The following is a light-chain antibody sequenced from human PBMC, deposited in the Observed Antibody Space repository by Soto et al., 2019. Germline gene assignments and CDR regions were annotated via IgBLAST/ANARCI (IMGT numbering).Light chain of an antibody. CDR3: QQYNNWPRT. V-gene: IGKV3-15*01. CDR2: GAS. CDR1: QSVSSN. J-gene: IGKJ1*01. Sequence: EIVMTQSPATLSVSPGERATLSCRASQSVSSNLAWYQQKPGQAPRLLIHGASTRATGIPARFSGSGSGTEFTLPISSLQSEDFAVYYCQQYNNWPRTFGQGTKVEIK.